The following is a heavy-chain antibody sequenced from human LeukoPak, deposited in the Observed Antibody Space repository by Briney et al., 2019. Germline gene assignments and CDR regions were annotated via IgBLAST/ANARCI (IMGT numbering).Heavy chain of an antibody. Sequence: SQTLSLTCTVSGGSISSGGYYWSWIRQHPGKGLEWIGYIYYSGSTYYNPSLKSRVTISVDTPKNQFSLKLSSVTAADTAVYYCAGSSSWYNWFDPWGQGTLVTVSS. V-gene: IGHV4-31*03. CDR1: GGSISSGGYY. J-gene: IGHJ5*02. D-gene: IGHD6-13*01. CDR2: IYYSGST. CDR3: AGSSSWYNWFDP.